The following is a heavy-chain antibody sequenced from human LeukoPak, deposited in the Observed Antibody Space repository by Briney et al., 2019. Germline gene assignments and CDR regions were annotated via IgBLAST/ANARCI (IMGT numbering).Heavy chain of an antibody. CDR2: ISSSSSYI. V-gene: IGHV3-21*01. J-gene: IGHJ4*02. CDR3: ARDRLWWELLLDY. D-gene: IGHD1-26*01. CDR1: GFTFSSYS. Sequence: GGSLRLSCAASGFTFSSYSMNWVRQAPGKGLEWVSSISSSSSYIYYADSVKGRFTISRDNAKNSLYLQMNSLRAEDTAVYYCARDRLWWELLLDYWGQGTLVTVSS.